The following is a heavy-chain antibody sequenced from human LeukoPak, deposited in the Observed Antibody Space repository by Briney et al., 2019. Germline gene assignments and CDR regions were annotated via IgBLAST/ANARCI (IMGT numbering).Heavy chain of an antibody. CDR1: GYTFTSYY. J-gene: IGHJ5*02. CDR2: INPSGGST. CDR3: ASDFNHYDILTGYMRAGWFDP. Sequence: ASVKVSCKASGYTFTSYYMHWVRQAPGQGLEWMGIINPSGGSTSYAQKFQGRVTMTRDTSTSTVYMELSSLRSEDTAVYYCASDFNHYDILTGYMRAGWFDPWGQGTLVTVSS. D-gene: IGHD3-9*01. V-gene: IGHV1-46*01.